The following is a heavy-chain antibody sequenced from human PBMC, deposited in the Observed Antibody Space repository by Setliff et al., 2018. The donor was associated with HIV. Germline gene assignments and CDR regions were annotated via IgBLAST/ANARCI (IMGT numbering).Heavy chain of an antibody. CDR1: GFTFNNYW. V-gene: IGHV3-7*01. J-gene: IGHJ4*02. CDR3: ARPFDQ. Sequence: GGSLRLSCESPGFTFNNYWMGWVRQAPGKRPEWVANIKGDGSETYYVDSVKGRFTISRDNAKNSLYLQMNSLRVEDTAVYYCARPFDQWGQGALVTVSS. CDR2: IKGDGSET.